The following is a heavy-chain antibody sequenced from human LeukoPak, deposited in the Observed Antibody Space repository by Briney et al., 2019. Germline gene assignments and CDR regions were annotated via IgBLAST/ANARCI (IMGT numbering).Heavy chain of an antibody. V-gene: IGHV3-7*01. CDR3: ARGHHTRGVYDY. Sequence: GGSLRLSCAASGFTFSNYWMKWVRQAPGKGLEWVANITEDESQKYYVDSVKGRFTISRDNAKNSLYLQMNSLRAEDTAVYYCARGHHTRGVYDYWGQGTLVTVSS. CDR2: ITEDESQK. D-gene: IGHD3-10*01. CDR1: GFTFSNYW. J-gene: IGHJ4*02.